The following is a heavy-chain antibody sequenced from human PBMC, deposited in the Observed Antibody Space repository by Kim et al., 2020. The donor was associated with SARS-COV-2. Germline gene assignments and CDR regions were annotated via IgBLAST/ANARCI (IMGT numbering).Heavy chain of an antibody. V-gene: IGHV4-34*01. CDR2: IHQSGSS. J-gene: IGHJ6*03. D-gene: IGHD3-10*01. CDR1: GGSFSGYY. Sequence: SETLSLTCAVYGGSFSGYYWSWVRQPPGKGLEWIGEIHQSGSSNYNPSLKSRVSISTDTSKNQFSLRLNSVTAADTAVYYCARGPYYGGSVTSYYMDVWGKGISFPVSS. CDR3: ARGPYYGGSVTSYYMDV.